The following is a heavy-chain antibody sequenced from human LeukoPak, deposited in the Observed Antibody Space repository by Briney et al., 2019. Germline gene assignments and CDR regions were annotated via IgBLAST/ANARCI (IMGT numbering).Heavy chain of an antibody. J-gene: IGHJ6*03. CDR3: ARALKGVRRRLGGTTTFEDYYYMDV. V-gene: IGHV3-21*06. Sequence: SGGSLRLSCAASGFPFSRYSMNWVRQAPGEGPEWVSSISSSSSNKDYVDSVKGRFTISRDNGKNSLYLQMNSLRAEDTAVYYCARALKGVRRRLGGTTTFEDYYYMDVWGKGTTVTISS. D-gene: IGHD1-26*01. CDR2: ISSSSSNK. CDR1: GFPFSRYS.